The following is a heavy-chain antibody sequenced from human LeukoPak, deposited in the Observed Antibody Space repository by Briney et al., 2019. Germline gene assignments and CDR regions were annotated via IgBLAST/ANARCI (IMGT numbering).Heavy chain of an antibody. Sequence: GGSLRLSCAASGFTFSSYWMSWVRQAPGKGLEWVANIKQDGSEKYYVDSVKGRFTISRDNAKNSLYLQMNSLRAEDTAVHYCARTKEMATISYFDSWGQGTLVTVSS. D-gene: IGHD5-24*01. V-gene: IGHV3-7*01. CDR2: IKQDGSEK. J-gene: IGHJ4*02. CDR3: ARTKEMATISYFDS. CDR1: GFTFSSYW.